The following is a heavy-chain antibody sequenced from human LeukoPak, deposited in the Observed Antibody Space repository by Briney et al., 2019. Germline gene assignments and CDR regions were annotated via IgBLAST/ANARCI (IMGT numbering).Heavy chain of an antibody. CDR2: ISSSGSTI. V-gene: IGHV3-11*04. CDR3: ARVRHYPYSSSWYGAFDI. J-gene: IGHJ3*02. Sequence: GGSLRLSCAASGFTFSDYYMSWIRQAPGKGLEWVSYISSSGSTIYYADSVKGRFTISRDNAKNSLYLQVNSLRAEDTAVYYCARVRHYPYSSSWYGAFDIWGQGTMVTVSS. D-gene: IGHD6-13*01. CDR1: GFTFSDYY.